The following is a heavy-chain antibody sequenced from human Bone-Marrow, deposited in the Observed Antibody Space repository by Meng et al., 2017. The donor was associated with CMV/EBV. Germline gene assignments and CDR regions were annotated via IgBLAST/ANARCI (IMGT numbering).Heavy chain of an antibody. CDR3: ATLGGQMGRGYFDY. Sequence: ASVKVSCKASGYTFTSYYMHWVRQAPGQGLEWMGLINPSGGSTSYAQKFQGRVTMTRDTSISTAYMELSRLRSDDTAVYYCATLGGQMGRGYFDYWARGP. CDR1: GYTFTSYY. J-gene: IGHJ4*02. CDR2: INPSGGST. V-gene: IGHV1-46*01. D-gene: IGHD3-10*01.